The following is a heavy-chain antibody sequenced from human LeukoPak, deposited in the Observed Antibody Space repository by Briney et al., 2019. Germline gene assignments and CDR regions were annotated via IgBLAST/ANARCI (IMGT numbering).Heavy chain of an antibody. D-gene: IGHD6-19*01. CDR3: GGGSGWIFDF. CDR1: GFTFSTYW. J-gene: IGHJ4*02. V-gene: IGHV3-7*01. Sequence: GGSLRLSCAASGFTFSTYWMTWVRQAPGKGLEWVANIKQDGSEKNYVDSAKGRFTISRDNAKNSLYLQMNSLRAEDTAVYYCGGGSGWIFDFGGQGTLVTVSS. CDR2: IKQDGSEK.